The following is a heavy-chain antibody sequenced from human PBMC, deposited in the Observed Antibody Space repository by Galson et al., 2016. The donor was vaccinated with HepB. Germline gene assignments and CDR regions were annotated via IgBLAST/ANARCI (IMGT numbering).Heavy chain of an antibody. CDR2: IHSAGGI. J-gene: IGHJ3*01. Sequence: ETLSLTCSVSGGSISGHYWTWIRQSPERGLEWLGNIHSAGGINHNPSLRRRVTISVDTSKNLLSLKMTTMTVADTAVYYCARERLSSLGRMWDDAFDVWGQGTMVTVSS. CDR3: ARERLSSLGRMWDDAFDV. V-gene: IGHV4-59*11. D-gene: IGHD3-16*01. CDR1: GGSISGHY.